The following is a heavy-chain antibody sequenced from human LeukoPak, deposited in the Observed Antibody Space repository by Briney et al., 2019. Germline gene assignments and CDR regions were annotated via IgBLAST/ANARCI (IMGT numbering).Heavy chain of an antibody. Sequence: SETLSLTCTVSGGSISSSSYYWGWIRQPPGKGLEWIGSIYTSGSTNYNPSLKSRVTMSVDTSKNQFSLKLSSVTAADTAVYYCARATGPSHSYYFDYWGQGTLVTVSS. CDR1: GGSISSSSYY. V-gene: IGHV4-39*07. CDR3: ARATGPSHSYYFDY. J-gene: IGHJ4*02. D-gene: IGHD6-6*01. CDR2: IYTSGST.